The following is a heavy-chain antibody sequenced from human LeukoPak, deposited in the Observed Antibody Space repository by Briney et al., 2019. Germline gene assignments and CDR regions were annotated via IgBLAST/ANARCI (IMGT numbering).Heavy chain of an antibody. D-gene: IGHD4/OR15-4a*01. CDR1: GFTFGSYS. V-gene: IGHV3-21*04. Sequence: GGSLRLSCAASGFTFGSYSMNWVRQAPGKGLEWVSSISSSSSYIYYADLVKGRFTISRDNSKNTLFLQMNSLRAEDTAVYYCARRAGAYSHPYDYWGQGTLVTVSS. CDR2: ISSSSSYI. CDR3: ARRAGAYSHPYDY. J-gene: IGHJ4*02.